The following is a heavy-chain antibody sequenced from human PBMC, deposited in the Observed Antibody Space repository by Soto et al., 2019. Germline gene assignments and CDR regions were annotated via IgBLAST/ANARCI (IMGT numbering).Heavy chain of an antibody. CDR3: ARLNRGSYYGMDV. J-gene: IGHJ6*02. Sequence: PXETLSLTCAVSGYSISSGYYWCWIRQPPGKRLEWIGSIYHSGSTYYNPSLKSRVTISVDTSKNQFSLKLSSVTAADTAVYYCARLNRGSYYGMDVWGQGTTVTVSS. CDR1: GYSISSGYY. D-gene: IGHD1-26*01. V-gene: IGHV4-38-2*01. CDR2: IYHSGST.